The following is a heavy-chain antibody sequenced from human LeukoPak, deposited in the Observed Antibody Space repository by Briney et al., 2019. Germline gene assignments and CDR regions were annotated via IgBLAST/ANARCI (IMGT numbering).Heavy chain of an antibody. Sequence: ASVKVSCRASGYTFTSYGIRWVRQAPGQGLEWMGWISAYNGNTNYAQKLQGRVTMTTDTSTSTAYMELRSLRSDDTAVYYCARPVPAASDAFDIWGQGTMVTVSS. CDR2: ISAYNGNT. CDR3: ARPVPAASDAFDI. V-gene: IGHV1-18*01. CDR1: GYTFTSYG. D-gene: IGHD2-2*01. J-gene: IGHJ3*02.